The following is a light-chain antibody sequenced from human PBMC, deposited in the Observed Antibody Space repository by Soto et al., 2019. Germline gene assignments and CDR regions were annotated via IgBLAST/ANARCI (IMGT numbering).Light chain of an antibody. CDR2: GAS. CDR1: QSVSSN. CDR3: QHYNNWPPWT. Sequence: EIVMTQSTATLSVSPGERATLSCRASQSVSSNLAWYHQKPGQAPRLLIYGASTRATGIPARFSGSGSGTEFTLTISSLQSEDFAVYYCQHYNNWPPWTFGQGTKVEIK. J-gene: IGKJ1*01. V-gene: IGKV3-15*01.